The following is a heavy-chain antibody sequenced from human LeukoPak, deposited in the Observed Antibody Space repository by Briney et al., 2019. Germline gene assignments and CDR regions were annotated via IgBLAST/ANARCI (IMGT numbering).Heavy chain of an antibody. CDR2: IYTSGST. CDR3: ATMTTVTYLFDH. D-gene: IGHD4-11*01. Sequence: SSETLSLPCTVWGGSMRSGGYLGRWIRQAGGGGLEWFGRIYTSGSTNYNPSLKSRVTISVDTSKNQFSLKPSSVAAADTAVYYCATMTTVTYLFDHWGQGTLVTVSS. CDR1: GGSMRSGGYL. V-gene: IGHV4-61*02. J-gene: IGHJ4*02.